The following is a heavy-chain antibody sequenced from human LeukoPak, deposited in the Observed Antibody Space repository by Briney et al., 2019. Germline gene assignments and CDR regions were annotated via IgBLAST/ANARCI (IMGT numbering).Heavy chain of an antibody. CDR2: IYYSGST. D-gene: IGHD6-13*01. V-gene: IGHV4-31*03. CDR1: GGSISSGGYY. Sequence: SSETLSLTCTVSGGSISSGGYYWSWIRQHPGKGLEWIGYIYYSGSTYYNPSLKSRVTISVDTSKNQFSLKLSSVTAADTAVYYCARGIAAAADYWGQGTLVTVSS. CDR3: ARGIAAAADY. J-gene: IGHJ4*02.